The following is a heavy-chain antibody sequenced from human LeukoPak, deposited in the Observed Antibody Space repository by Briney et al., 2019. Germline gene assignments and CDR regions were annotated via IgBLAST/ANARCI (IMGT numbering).Heavy chain of an antibody. D-gene: IGHD2-2*01. J-gene: IGHJ3*02. CDR3: AKDCLGSSRALYI. CDR1: GFTFSSYG. Sequence: GGSLRLSCAASGFTFSSYGMHWVRQAPGKGLEWVAVISYDGSNKYFADSVKGRFTISRDNSKNKLYLQMNSLRAEDTAVYYFAKDCLGSSRALYIWGEGTMVTVSS. CDR2: ISYDGSNK. V-gene: IGHV3-30*18.